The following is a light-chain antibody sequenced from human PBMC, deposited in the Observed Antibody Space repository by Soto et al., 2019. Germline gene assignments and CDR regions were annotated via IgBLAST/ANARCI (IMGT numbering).Light chain of an antibody. V-gene: IGKV1-33*01. Sequence: DIQMTQSPSSLSASVGDRVTITCQSSHDITSYLNWYQHKPGKAPKLLIYDASILEAGVPSRFRGRGAGAHFIFLISRRQPEDVAPYYWQKCDDLPIFGPGTTLDFK. CDR3: QKCDDLPI. CDR1: HDITSY. J-gene: IGKJ3*01. CDR2: DAS.